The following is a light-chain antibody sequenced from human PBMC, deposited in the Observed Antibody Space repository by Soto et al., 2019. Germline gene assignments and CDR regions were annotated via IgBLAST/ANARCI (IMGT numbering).Light chain of an antibody. CDR2: AAS. CDR1: QSISNH. Sequence: DIQMTQSPSSLSASVEDRVIITCRASQSISNHLNWYQQKPGKAPKXLIFAASSLQSGVPSRFSGSRSGPDLTITISSLQPEDGEAYDGQQSYSSPPTFGQGTKVDIK. CDR3: QQSYSSPPT. J-gene: IGKJ1*01. V-gene: IGKV1-39*01.